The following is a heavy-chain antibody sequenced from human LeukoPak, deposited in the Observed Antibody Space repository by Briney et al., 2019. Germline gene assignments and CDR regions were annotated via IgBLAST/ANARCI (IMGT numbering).Heavy chain of an antibody. V-gene: IGHV3-33*01. CDR1: GFTFSSYG. J-gene: IGHJ2*01. CDR2: IWYDGSNK. Sequence: GSLRLSCAASGFTFSSYGMHWVRQAPGKGLEWVAVIWYDGSNKYYADSVKGRFTISRDNSKNSLYLQMNSLRAEDTAVYYCAREWFGELLEIYWYFDLWGRGTLVTVSS. CDR3: AREWFGELLEIYWYFDL. D-gene: IGHD3-10*01.